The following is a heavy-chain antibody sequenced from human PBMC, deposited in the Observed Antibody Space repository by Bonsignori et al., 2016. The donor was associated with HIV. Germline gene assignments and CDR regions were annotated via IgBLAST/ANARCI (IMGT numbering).Heavy chain of an antibody. D-gene: IGHD5-24*01. Sequence: VRQAPGKGLEWVSGISWNSGSIGYADSVKGRFTISRDNAKNSLYLQMNSLRAEDTALYYCAKEPLGLKQRWLHPTDFDYWGQGTLVTVSS. CDR3: AKEPLGLKQRWLHPTDFDY. V-gene: IGHV3-9*01. J-gene: IGHJ4*02. CDR2: ISWNSGSI.